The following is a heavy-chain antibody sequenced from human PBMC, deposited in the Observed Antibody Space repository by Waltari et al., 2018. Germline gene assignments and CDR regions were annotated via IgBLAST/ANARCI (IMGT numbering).Heavy chain of an antibody. CDR1: GGSISSSNW. V-gene: IGHV4-4*02. D-gene: IGHD3-22*01. J-gene: IGHJ4*02. Sequence: QVQLQESGPGLVKPSGTLSLTCAVSGGSISSSNWWSWVRQPPGKGLEWIGEIYHSGSTNYNPSLKRRVTISVDKAKNQFSLKLSSVTAADTAVYYCARVATKDSSGYYYDYWGQGTLVTVSS. CDR2: IYHSGST. CDR3: ARVATKDSSGYYYDY.